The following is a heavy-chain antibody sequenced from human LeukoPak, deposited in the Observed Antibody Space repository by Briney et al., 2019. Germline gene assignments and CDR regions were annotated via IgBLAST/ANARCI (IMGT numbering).Heavy chain of an antibody. J-gene: IGHJ5*01. V-gene: IGHV3-74*01. CDR2: INSDGSST. CDR1: GFTFSSYW. D-gene: IGHD5-24*01. CDR3: ARDREMATTWFDS. Sequence: GGSLRLSCAASGFTFSSYWMHWVRQAPGKGLVRVSRINSDGSSTSYADSVKGRFTISRDNAKNTLYLQMNSLRAEDTAVYYCARDREMATTWFDSWGQGTLVTVSS.